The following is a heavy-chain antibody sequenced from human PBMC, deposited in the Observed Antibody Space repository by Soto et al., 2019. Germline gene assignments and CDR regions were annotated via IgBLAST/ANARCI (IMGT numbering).Heavy chain of an antibody. CDR3: ARDSRTKYYDILNGPPDY. J-gene: IGHJ4*02. V-gene: IGHV3-30-3*01. Sequence: GGSLRLSCAASGFTFSSYAMHWVRQAPGKGLEWVAVISYDGSNKYYADSVKGRFTISRDNSKNTLYLQMNSLRAEDTAVYYCARDSRTKYYDILNGPPDYWGQGTLVTLSS. CDR2: ISYDGSNK. D-gene: IGHD3-9*01. CDR1: GFTFSSYA.